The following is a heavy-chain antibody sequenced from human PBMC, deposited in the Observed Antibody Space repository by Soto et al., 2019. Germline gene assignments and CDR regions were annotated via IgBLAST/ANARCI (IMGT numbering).Heavy chain of an antibody. D-gene: IGHD3-22*01. CDR3: AEYIALTVVLPSH. CDR2: ISYEGSIK. J-gene: IGHJ4*02. CDR1: GFTFSSYG. V-gene: IGHV3-30*18. Sequence: QVQLVESGGGVVQPGRSLRLSCAASGFTFSSYGMHWVRQAPGKGLEWVALISYEGSIKYYADSVKGRFTISRDNPKNTLFLQMSSLRVDDTAVYYCAEYIALTVVLPSHWGQGTLVTVSS.